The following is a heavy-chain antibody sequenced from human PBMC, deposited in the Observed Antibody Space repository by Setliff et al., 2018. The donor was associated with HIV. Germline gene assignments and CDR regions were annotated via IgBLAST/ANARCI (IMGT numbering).Heavy chain of an antibody. J-gene: IGHJ4*02. Sequence: PGGSLRLSCEASGFTFSVYGMHWVRQAPGKGLEWVAVIWFDGSYKYYVDSVKGRFTISRDNSKNTLYLQMNSLRAEDAAVYYCARGASSSWYYFDYWGQGALVTVSS. V-gene: IGHV3-33*01. D-gene: IGHD6-13*01. CDR3: ARGASSSWYYFDY. CDR2: IWFDGSYK. CDR1: GFTFSVYG.